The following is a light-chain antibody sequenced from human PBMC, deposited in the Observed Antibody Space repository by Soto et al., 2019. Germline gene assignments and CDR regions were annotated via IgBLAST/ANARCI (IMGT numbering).Light chain of an antibody. J-gene: IGKJ1*01. CDR2: DAS. V-gene: IGKV1-5*01. Sequence: DFQMTQSPSTLSASVGDRVTITCRASQNINNWVAWYQQKPGKAPKFRIYDASTLQRGVPSRFSGSGFGTEFSLTISSLQPDDFGSYYCQHTRTFGQGTKVETK. CDR1: QNINNW. CDR3: QHTRT.